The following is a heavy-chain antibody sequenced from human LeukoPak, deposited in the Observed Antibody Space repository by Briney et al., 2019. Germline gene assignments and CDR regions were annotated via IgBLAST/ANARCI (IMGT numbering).Heavy chain of an antibody. D-gene: IGHD6-19*01. CDR1: GGTFSSYT. J-gene: IGHJ1*01. CDR3: ARDRAVSSGGWSTTEYFQH. V-gene: IGHV1-69*04. CDR2: IIPILGIA. Sequence: GASVKVSCKASGGTFSSYTISWVRQAPGQGLEWMGRIIPILGIANYAQKFQGRVTITADKSTSTAYMELSSLRSEDTAVYYCARDRAVSSGGWSTTEYFQHWGQGTLVTVSS.